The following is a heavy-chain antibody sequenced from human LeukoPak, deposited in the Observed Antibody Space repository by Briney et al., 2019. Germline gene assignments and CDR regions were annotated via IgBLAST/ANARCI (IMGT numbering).Heavy chain of an antibody. D-gene: IGHD4-23*01. V-gene: IGHV4-4*07. CDR2: IYTSGNT. CDR1: NGSISSYY. CDR3: AREGTTVVTRALDY. Sequence: SETLSLTCTVSNGSISSYYWSWIRQPAGKGLEWIGRIYTSGNTNYNPSLKSRVTMSVDTSKNQLSLKLSSVTAADTATYYCAREGTTVVTRALDYWGQGTLVTVSS. J-gene: IGHJ4*02.